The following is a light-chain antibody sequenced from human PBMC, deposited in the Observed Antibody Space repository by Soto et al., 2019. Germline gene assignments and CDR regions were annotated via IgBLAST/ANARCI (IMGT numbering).Light chain of an antibody. Sequence: QSVLTQPRSVSGSPGQSVTISCTGTSSDIGGYDCVSWYQQYPGRAPKLIIYDVNKRPSGVPDRFSGSKSGNTASLTISGLQAEDEADYYCCSYAGNFVAFGGGTKVTVL. CDR2: DVN. J-gene: IGLJ3*02. V-gene: IGLV2-11*01. CDR3: CSYAGNFVA. CDR1: SSDIGGYDC.